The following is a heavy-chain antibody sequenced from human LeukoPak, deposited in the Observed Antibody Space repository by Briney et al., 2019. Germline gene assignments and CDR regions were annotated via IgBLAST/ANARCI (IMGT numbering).Heavy chain of an antibody. CDR3: ARARDSASDI. V-gene: IGHV3-48*03. CDR1: GFTFSSYE. Sequence: PGGSLRLSCAAAGFTFSSYEMNWVRQAAGKGLEWVSYISSGGSTIYYADSVKGRFTISRDNAKNSPYLQMNSLRAEDTAVYYCARARDSASDIWGQGTMVTVSS. CDR2: ISSGGSTI. J-gene: IGHJ3*02.